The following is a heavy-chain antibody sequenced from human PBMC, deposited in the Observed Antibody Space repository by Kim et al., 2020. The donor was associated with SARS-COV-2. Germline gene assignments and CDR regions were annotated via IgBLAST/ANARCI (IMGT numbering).Heavy chain of an antibody. CDR3: ARDKGDYAKGGTFDY. D-gene: IGHD4-17*01. CDR1: GYTFTSYY. CDR2: INPSGGST. Sequence: ASVKVSCKASGYTFTSYYMHWVRQAPGQGLEWMGIINPSGGSTSYAQKFQGRVTMTRDTSTSTVYMELSSLRSEDTAVYYCARDKGDYAKGGTFDYWGQGTLVTVSS. J-gene: IGHJ4*02. V-gene: IGHV1-46*01.